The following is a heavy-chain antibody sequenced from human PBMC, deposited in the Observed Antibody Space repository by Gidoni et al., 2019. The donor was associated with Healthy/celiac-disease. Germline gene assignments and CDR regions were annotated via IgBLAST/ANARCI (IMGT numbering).Heavy chain of an antibody. D-gene: IGHD6-19*01. Sequence: EVQLVESGGGLVQPGRSLRLSCAASGFTFGDYAMHWVRQPPGKGLEWVSGISWNAGGIRYADSVRGRFTISRDNAKNSLYLQMSSLRAEDTALYYCTKDLKGSGWYLALDDWGQGTLVTVSS. CDR3: TKDLKGSGWYLALDD. CDR1: GFTFGDYA. V-gene: IGHV3-9*01. J-gene: IGHJ4*02. CDR2: ISWNAGGI.